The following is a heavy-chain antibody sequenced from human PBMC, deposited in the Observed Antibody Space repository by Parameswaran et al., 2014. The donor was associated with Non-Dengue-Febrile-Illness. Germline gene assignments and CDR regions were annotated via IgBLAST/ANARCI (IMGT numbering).Heavy chain of an antibody. CDR2: ISSDGSTT. CDR3: ARQKVWYGMDV. V-gene: IGHV3-74*01. Sequence: VRQAPGKGLVWVSRISSDGSTTTYADSVKGRFTISRDNAKNTLYLQMNRLRVEDTAVYYCARQKVWYGMDVWGQGTTVTVSS. J-gene: IGHJ6*02.